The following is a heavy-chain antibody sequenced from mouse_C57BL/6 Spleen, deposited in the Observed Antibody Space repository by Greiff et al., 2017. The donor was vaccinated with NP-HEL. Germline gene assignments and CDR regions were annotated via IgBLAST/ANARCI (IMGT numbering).Heavy chain of an antibody. CDR1: GFTFSSYG. J-gene: IGHJ1*03. D-gene: IGHD1-1*01. CDR3: ARRGTSTVVADV. V-gene: IGHV5-6*01. CDR2: ISSGGSYT. Sequence: EVHLVESGGDLVKPGGSLKLSCAASGFTFSSYGMSWVRQTPDKRLEWVATISSGGSYTYYPDSVKGRFTISRDNAKNTLYLQMSSLKSEDTAMYYCARRGTSTVVADVWGTGTTVTVSS.